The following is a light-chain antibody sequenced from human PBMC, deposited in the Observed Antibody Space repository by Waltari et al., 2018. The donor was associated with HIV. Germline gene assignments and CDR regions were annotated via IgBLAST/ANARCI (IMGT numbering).Light chain of an antibody. J-gene: IGLJ3*02. V-gene: IGLV1-44*01. CDR3: ATWDDSLNGWV. CDR2: TNN. CDR1: RSTIAPNP. Sequence: QAVLPQPPSASGPPGQRVTISCSGCRSTIAPNPVNWYQQLPGTAPKLLIHTNNQRPSGVPARFSGSKSGTSASLAISGLQSDDDADYYCATWDDSLNGWVFGGGTRLTVL.